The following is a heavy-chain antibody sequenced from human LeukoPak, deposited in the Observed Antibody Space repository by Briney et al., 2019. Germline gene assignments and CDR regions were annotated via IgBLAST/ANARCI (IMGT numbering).Heavy chain of an antibody. CDR2: IYPGDSDT. V-gene: IGHV5-51*01. CDR1: GYSFTSYR. CDR3: ARHLLPGYYGMDV. Sequence: GESLKISCKGSGYSFTSYRIGWVRQMPGKGLEWMGIIYPGDSDTRYSPSFQGQVTISADKSISTAYLQWSSLKASDTAMYYCARHLLPGYYGMDVWGKGTTVTVSS. J-gene: IGHJ6*04. D-gene: IGHD2-21*01.